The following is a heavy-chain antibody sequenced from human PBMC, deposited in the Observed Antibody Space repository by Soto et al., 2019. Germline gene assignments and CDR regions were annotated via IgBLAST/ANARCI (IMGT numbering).Heavy chain of an antibody. V-gene: IGHV4-34*01. CDR2: INHSGST. D-gene: IGHD4-17*01. J-gene: IGHJ3*02. CDR1: GGSFSGYY. CDR3: ARVVDYGDYVVHDAFDI. Sequence: QVQLQQWGAGLLKPSETLSLTCAVYGGSFSGYYWSWIRQPPGKGLEWIGEINHSGSTNYNPSLKRRVTISVDTSKNQFSLKLSSVTAADTAVYYCARVVDYGDYVVHDAFDIWGQGTMVTVSS.